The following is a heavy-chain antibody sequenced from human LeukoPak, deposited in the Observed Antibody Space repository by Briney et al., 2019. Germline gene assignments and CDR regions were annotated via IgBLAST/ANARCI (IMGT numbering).Heavy chain of an antibody. CDR1: GYTFDIYN. D-gene: IGHD4-11*01. Sequence: GASVKVSCKASGYTFDIYNVYWVRQATGKGLEWMGWMNPRTGFAGYAQKFQDRVNMTRNTFITTAYMELTSLGSEDTAVYFCARGGIRDSNNVNYLYMDVWGKGTTVIVSS. J-gene: IGHJ6*04. V-gene: IGHV1-8*01. CDR3: ARGGIRDSNNVNYLYMDV. CDR2: MNPRTGFA.